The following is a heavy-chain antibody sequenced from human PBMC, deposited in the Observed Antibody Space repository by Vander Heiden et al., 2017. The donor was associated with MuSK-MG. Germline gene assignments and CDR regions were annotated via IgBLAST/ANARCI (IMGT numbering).Heavy chain of an antibody. CDR1: GGSISSSSYY. D-gene: IGHD3-3*01. CDR3: ATLDITIFGVVTSGFDY. J-gene: IGHJ4*02. V-gene: IGHV4-39*01. CDR2: IYYSGST. Sequence: QLQLQESGPGLVKPSETLSLTCTVSGGSISSSSYYWGWIRQPPGKGLEWIGSIYYSGSTYYNPSLKSRVTISVDTSKNLFSLKLSSVTAADTAVYYCATLDITIFGVVTSGFDYWGQGTLVTVSS.